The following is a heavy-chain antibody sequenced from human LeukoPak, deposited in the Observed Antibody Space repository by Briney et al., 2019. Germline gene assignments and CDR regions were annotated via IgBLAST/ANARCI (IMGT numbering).Heavy chain of an antibody. Sequence: SETLSLTCTVSGGSITSGSFYWSWIRQPAGKGLEWIGRIYTSGSTRYSPSLKSRVDISFDTSRNQFSLKLDSVTAADTAVYYCARAKDYYDTSRYYWLYYFDYWGQGTLVTVSS. CDR1: GGSITSGSFY. J-gene: IGHJ4*02. D-gene: IGHD3-22*01. V-gene: IGHV4-61*02. CDR2: IYTSGST. CDR3: ARAKDYYDTSRYYWLYYFDY.